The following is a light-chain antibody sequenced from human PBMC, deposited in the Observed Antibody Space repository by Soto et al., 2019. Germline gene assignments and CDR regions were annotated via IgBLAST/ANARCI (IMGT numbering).Light chain of an antibody. J-gene: IGKJ5*01. CDR3: QQYGSLIT. V-gene: IGKV3-20*01. CDR1: QSFSSY. CDR2: DAS. Sequence: EIVMTQSPVILSLSPGERATLSCRASQSFSSYLAWYQQKPGQAPRLLIYDASNGATGIPARFSGSGSGTDFTLTISRLEPEDFAVYYCQQYGSLITFGQGTRLEIK.